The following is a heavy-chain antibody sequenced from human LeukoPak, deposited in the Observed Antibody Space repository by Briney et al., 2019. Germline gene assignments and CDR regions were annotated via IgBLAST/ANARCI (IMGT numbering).Heavy chain of an antibody. V-gene: IGHV3-23*01. CDR3: AKEITMIVDSNDAFDI. CDR1: GFTFSSYA. Sequence: PGGSLRLSCAASGFTFSSYAMSWVRQAPGKGLEWVSAISGSGGSTYYADSVKGRFTISRDNSKNTLYLQMNSLRAEDTAVYYCAKEITMIVDSNDAFDIWGQGTMVTVSS. J-gene: IGHJ3*02. D-gene: IGHD3-22*01. CDR2: ISGSGGST.